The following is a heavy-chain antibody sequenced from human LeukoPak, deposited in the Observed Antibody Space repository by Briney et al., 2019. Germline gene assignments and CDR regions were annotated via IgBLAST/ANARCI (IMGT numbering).Heavy chain of an antibody. J-gene: IGHJ6*02. CDR1: GFTFNNYA. CDR3: GKRELWHGSGEDA. Sequence: GGSLRLSCAASGFTFNNYAMSWFRQTPGKGLEWVSAISGSGDRTYYAESVKGRFSISRDNSKNTLYLQMHRLRAEDTAVYYCGKRELWHGSGEDAWGQGTTVTVSS. D-gene: IGHD3-10*01. CDR2: ISGSGDRT. V-gene: IGHV3-23*01.